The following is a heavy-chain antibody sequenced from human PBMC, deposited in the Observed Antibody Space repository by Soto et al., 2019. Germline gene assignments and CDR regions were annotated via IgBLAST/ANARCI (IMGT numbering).Heavy chain of an antibody. V-gene: IGHV3-49*03. CDR3: TSQDSSSWYFRLDY. CDR1: GFTFGDYA. D-gene: IGHD6-13*01. CDR2: IRSKAYGGTT. J-gene: IGHJ4*02. Sequence: GGSLRLSCTASGFTFGDYAMSWFRQAPGKGLEWVGFIRSKAYGGTTEYAASVKGRFTISRDDSKSIAYLQMNSLKTEDTAVYYCTSQDSSSWYFRLDYWGQGTLVTVSS.